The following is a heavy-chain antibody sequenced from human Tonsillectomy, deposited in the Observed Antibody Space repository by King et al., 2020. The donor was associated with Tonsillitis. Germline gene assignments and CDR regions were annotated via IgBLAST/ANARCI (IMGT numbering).Heavy chain of an antibody. V-gene: IGHV4-59*01. CDR2: IYYSGST. CDR3: ARESLRWCGVMDV. Sequence: QLQESGPGLVKPSETLSLTCTVSGGSISSYYWSWIRQPPGKGLEWIGNIYYSGSTNYNPSLKSRVTILVDTSKKQFSLKLSSVTAADTAVYYCARESLRWCGVMDVWGQGTTVTVSS. CDR1: GGSISSYY. J-gene: IGHJ6*02. D-gene: IGHD3-10*01.